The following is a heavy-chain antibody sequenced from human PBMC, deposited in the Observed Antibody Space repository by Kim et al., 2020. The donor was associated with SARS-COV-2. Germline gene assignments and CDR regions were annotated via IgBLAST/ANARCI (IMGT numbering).Heavy chain of an antibody. V-gene: IGHV3-74*01. CDR1: GFTFSSYW. D-gene: IGHD3-16*01. CDR3: ASISTRYVWDNFDY. CDR2: VSSDGSST. Sequence: GGSLRLSCVASGFTFSSYWMNWVRQAPGKGLVWVSCVSSDGSSTSYADSVKGRFTISRDNARNTLYLQMNSLRAEDTAVYYCASISTRYVWDNFDYWGQG. J-gene: IGHJ4*02.